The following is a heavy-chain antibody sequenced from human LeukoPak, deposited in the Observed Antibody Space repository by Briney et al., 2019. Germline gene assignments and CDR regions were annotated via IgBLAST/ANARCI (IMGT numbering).Heavy chain of an antibody. CDR3: ATLFYDFWGGSGKPDF. V-gene: IGHV4-30-2*03. CDR2: VYSTGTT. J-gene: IGHJ4*02. CDR1: GGSISSGGYY. D-gene: IGHD3-3*01. Sequence: PSQTLSLTCTVSGGSISSGGYYWSWIRQHPGKGLEWIGSVYSTGTTYYNPSFKTRVTISVDTSKSHFSLRLSSVTAADTAVYYCATLFYDFWGGSGKPDFWGQGTLVTISS.